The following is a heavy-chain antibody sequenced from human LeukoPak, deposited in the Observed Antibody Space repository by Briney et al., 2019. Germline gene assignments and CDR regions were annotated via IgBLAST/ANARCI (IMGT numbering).Heavy chain of an antibody. CDR1: GYTLTELS. D-gene: IGHD2-2*01. V-gene: IGHV1-24*01. Sequence: ASVKVSCKVSGYTLTELSMHWVRQVPGKGLEWMGGFGPEDGETIYAQKFQGRVTMTEDTSTDTAYMELSSLRSEDTAVYYCATDIHCSSTSCKGYWGQGTLVTVSS. CDR2: FGPEDGET. J-gene: IGHJ4*02. CDR3: ATDIHCSSTSCKGY.